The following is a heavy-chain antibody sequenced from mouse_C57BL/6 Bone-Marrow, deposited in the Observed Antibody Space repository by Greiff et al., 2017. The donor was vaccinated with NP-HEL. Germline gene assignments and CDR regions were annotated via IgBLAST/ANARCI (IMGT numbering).Heavy chain of an antibody. CDR3: ARPGTGTPFDY. Sequence: VQLQQSGPELVKPGASVKISCKASGYAFSSSWMNWVKQRPGKGLEWIGRIYPGDGDTTYNGKFKGKATLTADKSSSTAYMQLSSLTSEDSAVYFCARPGTGTPFDYWGQGTTLTVSS. CDR1: GYAFSSSW. CDR2: IYPGDGDT. D-gene: IGHD4-1*01. J-gene: IGHJ2*01. V-gene: IGHV1-82*01.